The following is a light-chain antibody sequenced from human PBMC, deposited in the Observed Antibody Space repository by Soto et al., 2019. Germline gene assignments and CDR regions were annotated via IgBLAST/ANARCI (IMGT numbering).Light chain of an antibody. V-gene: IGLV2-11*01. J-gene: IGLJ3*02. Sequence: QSALTQPRSVSGSPGQSVTISCTGTSSDVGGYNYVSWYQQHPGKAPKLMIYDVSKWPSGVPDRFSGSKSGNTASLTISGLQAEDEADYYCCSYSGSYTWVLGGGTKVTVL. CDR2: DVS. CDR1: SSDVGGYNY. CDR3: CSYSGSYTWV.